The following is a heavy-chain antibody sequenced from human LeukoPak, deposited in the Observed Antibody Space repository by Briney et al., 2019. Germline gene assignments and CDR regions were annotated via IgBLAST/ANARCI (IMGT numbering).Heavy chain of an antibody. CDR1: GFTFDGYG. Sequence: PGGYLRLYCAASGFTFDGYGMSWVRQAPGKGLEWVSGINWNGGSKGYADSVKGRFTISRANAKNSLYLQMNSLRAEDTALYYCARYYADYYYYYYMDVWGKGTTVTVSS. V-gene: IGHV3-20*04. CDR2: INWNGGSK. CDR3: ARYYADYYYYYYMDV. J-gene: IGHJ6*03. D-gene: IGHD1-26*01.